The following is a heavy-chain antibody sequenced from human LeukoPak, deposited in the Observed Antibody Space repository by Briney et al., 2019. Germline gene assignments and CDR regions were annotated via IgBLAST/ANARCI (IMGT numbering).Heavy chain of an antibody. CDR1: GFTFNNYV. Sequence: GGSLRLSWGASGFTFNNYVMTWVRQAPGKGLEWVSSISASAAMTFYADSVKGRFTISRDNSRNTLYLQMHSLRVEDTAVYYCAKDRPYISSWYGCSTPWGQGTLVTVSS. D-gene: IGHD2-2*01. J-gene: IGHJ5*02. CDR2: ISASAAMT. V-gene: IGHV3-23*01. CDR3: AKDRPYISSWYGCSTP.